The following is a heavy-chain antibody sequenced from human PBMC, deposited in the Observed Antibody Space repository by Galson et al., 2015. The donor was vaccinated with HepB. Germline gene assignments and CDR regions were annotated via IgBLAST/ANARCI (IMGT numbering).Heavy chain of an antibody. CDR2: ISSSSSYI. Sequence: SLRLSCAASGFTFSSYSMNWVRQAPGKGLEWVSSISSSSSYIYYADSVKGRFTISRDNAKNSLYLQMNSLRAEDTAVYYCARDSDCSGGSCYSFLRAYYYYMDVWGKGTTVTVSS. D-gene: IGHD2-15*01. V-gene: IGHV3-21*01. J-gene: IGHJ6*03. CDR1: GFTFSSYS. CDR3: ARDSDCSGGSCYSFLRAYYYYMDV.